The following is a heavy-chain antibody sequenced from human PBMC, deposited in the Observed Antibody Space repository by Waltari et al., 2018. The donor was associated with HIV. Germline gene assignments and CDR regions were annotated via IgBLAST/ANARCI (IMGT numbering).Heavy chain of an antibody. Sequence: QVQLVESGGGAVQPGTSLTLSCAVSGFTLAIFCFHWVRQSPGKGLEWLAVFWSDGVEISYADSVKGRFTISKDSSQKTLYLHLTSLRAEDTALYYCARGYSSSRWIPLYHWGRGTLVTVSS. V-gene: IGHV3-33*01. J-gene: IGHJ4*02. CDR2: FWSDGVEI. CDR3: ARGYSSSRWIPLYH. D-gene: IGHD6-6*01. CDR1: GFTLAIFC.